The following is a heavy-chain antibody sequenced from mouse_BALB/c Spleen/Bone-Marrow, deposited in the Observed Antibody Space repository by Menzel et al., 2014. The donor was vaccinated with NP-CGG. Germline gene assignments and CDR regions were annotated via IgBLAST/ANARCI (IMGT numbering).Heavy chain of an antibody. J-gene: IGHJ3*01. CDR1: GFSLTDSG. CDR2: IWGGGST. Sequence: VKLMESGPGLVAPSQSLSITCTVSGFSLTDSGVSWIRQPPGKGLEWLGIIWGGGSTYYNSDFKSRVNISKDNSKSQVFLKLNSLQTEDTAMYYCAKLSTMITTFAYWGQGTLVTVSA. CDR3: AKLSTMITTFAY. D-gene: IGHD2-4*01. V-gene: IGHV2-6-5*01.